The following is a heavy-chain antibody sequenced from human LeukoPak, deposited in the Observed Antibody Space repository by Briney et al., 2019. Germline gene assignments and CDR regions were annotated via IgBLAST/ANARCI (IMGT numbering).Heavy chain of an antibody. D-gene: IGHD5-12*01. Sequence: ASVKVSCKASGYTFTGYYMHWVRQAPGQGLEWVGWINPNSGGTNYAQKFQGRVTMTRDTSISTAYMELSRLRSDDTAVYYCARVFGASSFLGYSGYDRSDAFDIWGQGTMVTVSS. V-gene: IGHV1-2*02. CDR1: GYTFTGYY. CDR2: INPNSGGT. J-gene: IGHJ3*02. CDR3: ARVFGASSFLGYSGYDRSDAFDI.